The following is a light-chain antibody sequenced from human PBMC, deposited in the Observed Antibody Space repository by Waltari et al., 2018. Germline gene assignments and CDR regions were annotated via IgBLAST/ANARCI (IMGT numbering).Light chain of an antibody. CDR1: QGISNS. CDR2: AGS. V-gene: IGKV1-27*01. J-gene: IGKJ1*01. Sequence: DIQMTQSPSSLSASVGDRVTITCRASQGISNSLAWYQHKPGKVPDLLIYAGSTLRSGVPSRFSGTKSGTEFTLTISGLQPEDVATYYCQKYDGAPWTFGQGTKVEIK. CDR3: QKYDGAPWT.